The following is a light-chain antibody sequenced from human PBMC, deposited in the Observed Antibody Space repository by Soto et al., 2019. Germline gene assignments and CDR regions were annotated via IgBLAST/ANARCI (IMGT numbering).Light chain of an antibody. CDR2: DVS. Sequence: QSVLTQPASVSGSPGQSITISCTGSSSDVGGYHYVSWYQQHPGKAPKRMIYDVSNRPSGVSNRFSGSKSGNTASLTISGLQAEDEADYYCSSYTSSSTLVVFGGGTKVTVL. V-gene: IGLV2-14*01. CDR1: SSDVGGYHY. J-gene: IGLJ2*01. CDR3: SSYTSSSTLVV.